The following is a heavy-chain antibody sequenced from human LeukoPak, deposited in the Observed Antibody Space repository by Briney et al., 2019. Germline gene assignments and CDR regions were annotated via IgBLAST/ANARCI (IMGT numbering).Heavy chain of an antibody. V-gene: IGHV1-69*10. CDR2: IIPILGIA. CDR3: ARAGETTRSDGIVGAT. J-gene: IGHJ4*02. D-gene: IGHD1-26*01. CDR1: GGTFSSYA. Sequence: SVKVSCKASGGTFSSYAISWVRQAPGQGLEWMGGIIPILGIANYAQKFQGRVTITADKSTSTAYMELSSLRSEDTAVYYCARAGETTRSDGIVGATWGQGTLVTVSS.